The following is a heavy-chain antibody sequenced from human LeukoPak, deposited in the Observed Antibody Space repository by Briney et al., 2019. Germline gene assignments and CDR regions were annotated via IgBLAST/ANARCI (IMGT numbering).Heavy chain of an antibody. CDR2: IYYSGST. D-gene: IGHD3-3*01. Sequence: TLSLTCTVSGGSISSGGYYWSWIRQHPGKGLEWIGYIYYSGSTYYNPSLKSRVTISVDTSKNQFSLKLSSVTAADTAVYYCARAGGFFSPFGYWGQGTLVTVSS. V-gene: IGHV4-31*03. CDR3: ARAGGFFSPFGY. J-gene: IGHJ4*02. CDR1: GGSISSGGYY.